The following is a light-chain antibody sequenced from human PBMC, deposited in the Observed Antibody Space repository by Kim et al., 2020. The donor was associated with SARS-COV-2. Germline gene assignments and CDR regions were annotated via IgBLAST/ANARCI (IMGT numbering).Light chain of an antibody. J-gene: IGLJ2*01. V-gene: IGLV2-8*01. CDR2: EVN. CDR1: SSDIGGYNF. Sequence: GQVVTISCTGTSSDIGGYNFVAWYQQHPGKAPKVMIYEVNKRPSGVPDRFSGSKSGNTASLTVSGLQAEDEADYYCSSYAGRQNLVFGGGTQLTVL. CDR3: SSYAGRQNLV.